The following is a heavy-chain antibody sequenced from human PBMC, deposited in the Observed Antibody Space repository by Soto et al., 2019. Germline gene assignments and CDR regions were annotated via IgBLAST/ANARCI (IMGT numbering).Heavy chain of an antibody. CDR1: GGSISSYY. D-gene: IGHD1-1*01. V-gene: IGHV4-59*01. J-gene: IGHJ5*02. CDR2: IYYSGST. Sequence: PSETLSLTCTVSGGSISSYYWSWIRQPPGKGLEWIGYIYYSGSTNYNPSLKSRVTISVDTSKNQFSLKLSSVTAADTAVYYCARGQKPLTTRFDPWGKGTLVTVSS. CDR3: ARGQKPLTTRFDP.